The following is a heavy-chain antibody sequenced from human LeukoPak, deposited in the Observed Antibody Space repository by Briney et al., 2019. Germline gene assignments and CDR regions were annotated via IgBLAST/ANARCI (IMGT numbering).Heavy chain of an antibody. V-gene: IGHV4-34*01. J-gene: IGHJ4*02. CDR1: GGPFSGYY. CDR3: ARRLRYFDWLLTLDY. CDR2: INHSGST. Sequence: SETLSLTCAVYGGPFSGYYWSWIRQPPGKGLEWIGEINHSGSTNYNPSLKSRVTISVDTSKNQFSLKLSSVTAADTAVYYCARRLRYFDWLLTLDYWGQGTLVTVSS. D-gene: IGHD3-9*01.